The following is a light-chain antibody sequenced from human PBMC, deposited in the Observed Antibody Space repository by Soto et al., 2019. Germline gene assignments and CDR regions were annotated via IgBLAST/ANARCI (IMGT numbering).Light chain of an antibody. CDR3: VLYMGSGISV. CDR1: SGSVSTTYY. V-gene: IGLV8-61*01. J-gene: IGLJ3*02. Sequence: QTVVTQEPSFSVSPGGTVTLTCALSSGSVSTTYYASWYQQTPGQAPRTLIYNTDIRSSGVPDRFTGSILGDKAALTIAGAQADDEADYYCVLYMGSGISVFGGGTKLTVL. CDR2: NTD.